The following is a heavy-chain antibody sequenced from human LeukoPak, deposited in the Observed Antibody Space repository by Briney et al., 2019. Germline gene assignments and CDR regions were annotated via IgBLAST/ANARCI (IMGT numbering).Heavy chain of an antibody. D-gene: IGHD6-13*01. Sequence: SETLSLTCTVSGXSISSGDYYWSWIRQPPGKGLEWIGYIYYSGSTYYNPSLKSRVTISVDTSKNQFSLKLSSVTAADTAVYYCARDGSSSWYFDYWGQGTLVTVSS. CDR2: IYYSGST. CDR3: ARDGSSSWYFDY. V-gene: IGHV4-30-4*01. J-gene: IGHJ4*02. CDR1: GXSISSGDYY.